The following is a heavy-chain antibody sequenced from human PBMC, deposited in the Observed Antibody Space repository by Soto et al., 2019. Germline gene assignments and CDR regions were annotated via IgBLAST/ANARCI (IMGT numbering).Heavy chain of an antibody. D-gene: IGHD2-15*01. CDR2: ISAYNGNT. CDR3: ARVERYCSGGSCYSDY. V-gene: IGHV1-18*01. Sequence: QVQLVQSGAEVKKPGASVKVSCKASGYTFTSYGISWVRQAPGQGLEWMGWISAYNGNTNYAQKLQGRVTMTTDTAARTAYMELRSLRSDDTAVYYCARVERYCSGGSCYSDYWGQGTLVTVSS. J-gene: IGHJ4*02. CDR1: GYTFTSYG.